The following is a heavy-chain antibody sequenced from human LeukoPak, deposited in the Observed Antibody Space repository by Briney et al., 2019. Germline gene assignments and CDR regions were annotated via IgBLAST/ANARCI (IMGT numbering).Heavy chain of an antibody. CDR2: LYSGGTT. CDR3: ARWDSHGWLQH. CDR1: GFTVSRNY. J-gene: IGHJ1*01. D-gene: IGHD5-18*01. V-gene: IGHV3-53*01. Sequence: TGGSLRLSCAASGFTVSRNYISWVRQAPGKGLEWVSVLYSGGTTYYADSVKGRFTISRDNSKNTVFLQMNSLRVEDTAVYYCARWDSHGWLQHWGQGTLVTVSS.